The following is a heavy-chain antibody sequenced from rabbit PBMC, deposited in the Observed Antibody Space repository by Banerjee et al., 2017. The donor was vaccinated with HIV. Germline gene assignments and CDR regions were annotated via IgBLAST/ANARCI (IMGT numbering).Heavy chain of an antibody. J-gene: IGHJ4*01. V-gene: IGHV1S45*01. Sequence: QEQLVESGGGLVQPEGSLTLTCTASGFSFSSSYWICWVRQAPGKGLEWIGCIYAGSSGSTFYASWAKGRFTISKTSSTTVTLQMTSLTAADTATYFCARDHYYDRAWARYFDLWGQGTLVTVS. D-gene: IGHD4-1*01. CDR3: ARDHYYDRAWARYFDL. CDR2: IYAGSSGST. CDR1: GFSFSSSYW.